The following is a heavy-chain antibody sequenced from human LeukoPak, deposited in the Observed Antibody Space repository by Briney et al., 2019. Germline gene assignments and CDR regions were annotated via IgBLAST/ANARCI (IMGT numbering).Heavy chain of an antibody. CDR1: GGSISDYY. V-gene: IGHV4-59*01. CDR2: IYFNGRA. J-gene: IGHJ6*03. D-gene: IGHD3-22*01. Sequence: PSETLSLTCGVSGGSISDYYWTWIRQPPGKGLEWIGYIYFNGRAKIHPSLKSRVTLSVDTSKNQFSLRLNSVTAADTAVYYCARGKYYDSSGYRPYYYYYYMDVWGKGTTVTVSS. CDR3: ARGKYYDSSGYRPYYYYYYMDV.